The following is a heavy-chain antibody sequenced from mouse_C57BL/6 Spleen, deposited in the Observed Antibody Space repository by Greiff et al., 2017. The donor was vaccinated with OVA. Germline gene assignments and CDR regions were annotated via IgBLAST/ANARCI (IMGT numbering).Heavy chain of an antibody. CDR3: ARGGDYDGDYYAMDY. D-gene: IGHD2-4*01. CDR2: IDPSVSET. Sequence: QVQLKQSGAELVRPGSSVKLSCKASGYTFTSYWMHWVKQRPIQGLEWIGNIDPSVSETHYNQKFKDKATLTVDKSSSTAYMQLSSLTSEYSAVYYCARGGDYDGDYYAMDYWGQGTSVTVSS. CDR1: GYTFTSYW. J-gene: IGHJ4*01. V-gene: IGHV1-52*01.